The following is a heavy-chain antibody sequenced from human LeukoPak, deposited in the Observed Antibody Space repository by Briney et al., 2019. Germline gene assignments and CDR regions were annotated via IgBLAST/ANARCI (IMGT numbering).Heavy chain of an antibody. V-gene: IGHV4-30-4*01. CDR1: GGSISSGDYY. J-gene: IGHJ4*02. Sequence: SETLSLTCTVSGGSISSGDYYWSWISQPPGKGLEWIGYIYYSGSTYYNPSLKSRVTISVDTSKNQFSLKLSSVTAADTAVYYCARTEYCSGGSCLLDFDYWGQGTLVTVSS. CDR3: ARTEYCSGGSCLLDFDY. D-gene: IGHD2-15*01. CDR2: IYYSGST.